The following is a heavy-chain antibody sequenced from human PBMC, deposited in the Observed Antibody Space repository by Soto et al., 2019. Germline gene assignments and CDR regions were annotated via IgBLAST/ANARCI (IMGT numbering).Heavy chain of an antibody. Sequence: LGESLKNSCKCSGYSFTSYWIGWVRQMPGKGLEWMGIIYPGDSDTRYSPSFQGQVTISADKSISTAYLQWSSLKASDTAMYYCARDCGGDCYSSLLFDYWGQGTLVTVSS. CDR2: IYPGDSDT. V-gene: IGHV5-51*01. J-gene: IGHJ4*02. D-gene: IGHD2-21*02. CDR3: ARDCGGDCYSSLLFDY. CDR1: GYSFTSYW.